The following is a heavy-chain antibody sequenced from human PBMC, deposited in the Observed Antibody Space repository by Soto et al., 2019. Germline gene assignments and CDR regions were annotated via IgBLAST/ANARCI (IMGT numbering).Heavy chain of an antibody. Sequence: SVKVSCKAPGGTFSSYAISWVRQAPGQGLEWMGGIIPIFGTANYAQKFQGRVTITADESTSTAYMELSSLRSEDTATYYCTRIYCTTTSCFINGMDVWGQGTTVTVSS. J-gene: IGHJ6*02. V-gene: IGHV1-69*13. CDR1: GGTFSSYA. D-gene: IGHD2-2*01. CDR2: IIPIFGTA. CDR3: TRIYCTTTSCFINGMDV.